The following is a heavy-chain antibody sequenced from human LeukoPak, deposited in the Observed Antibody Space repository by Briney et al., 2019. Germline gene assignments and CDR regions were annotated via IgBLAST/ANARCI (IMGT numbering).Heavy chain of an antibody. CDR2: ISGSGGST. D-gene: IGHD6-13*01. V-gene: IGHV3-23*01. CDR1: GFTFSSYA. Sequence: PGGSLRLSCAASGFTFSSYAMSWVRQAPGKGLEWVSAISGSGGSTYYADSVKGRFTISRDNSKNTLYLQMNSLRAEDTAVYYCAPHKRVLAAAGSFDYWGRGTLVTVSS. CDR3: APHKRVLAAAGSFDY. J-gene: IGHJ4*02.